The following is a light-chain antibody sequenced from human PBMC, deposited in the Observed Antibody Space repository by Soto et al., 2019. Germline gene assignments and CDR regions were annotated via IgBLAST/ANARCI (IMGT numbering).Light chain of an antibody. J-gene: IGKJ4*01. V-gene: IGKV3D-15*01. CDR1: QTVATN. Sequence: VMTQSPAKLSVSPGEGVTLFCRASQTVATNLAWYQLKPGQAPRLLIYASSTRATGIPATFSGSGSGTQFSLAISSLHSEDSAVYYCQQYYQWGLSFGGGTKVEI. CDR3: QQYYQWGLS. CDR2: ASS.